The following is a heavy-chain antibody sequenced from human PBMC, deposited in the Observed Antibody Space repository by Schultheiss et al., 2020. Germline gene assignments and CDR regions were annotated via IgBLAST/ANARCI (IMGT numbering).Heavy chain of an antibody. V-gene: IGHV3-66*01. CDR2: IYSGGST. J-gene: IGHJ4*02. CDR1: GFTFSSYA. CDR3: ARTFHY. Sequence: GGSLRLSCAASGFTFSSYAMHWVRQAPGKGLEWVSVIYSGGSTYYADSVKGRFTISRDNSKNSLYLQMNSLRAEDTAVYYCARTFHYWGQGTLVTVSS.